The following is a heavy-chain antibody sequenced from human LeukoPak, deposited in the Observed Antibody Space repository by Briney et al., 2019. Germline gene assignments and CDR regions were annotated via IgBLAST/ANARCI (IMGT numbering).Heavy chain of an antibody. CDR2: ISYDGSNK. J-gene: IGHJ4*02. Sequence: PGGSLRLSCAASGFTFSRHAMHWVRQAPGKGLEWVSVISYDGSNKYYADSVKGRFTISRDNSRSTLYLQMNSLRTEDTAVYYCARGVGYYDYVWGSSRGQGTLVTVSS. V-gene: IGHV3-30-3*01. CDR1: GFTFSRHA. CDR3: ARGVGYYDYVWGSS. D-gene: IGHD3-16*01.